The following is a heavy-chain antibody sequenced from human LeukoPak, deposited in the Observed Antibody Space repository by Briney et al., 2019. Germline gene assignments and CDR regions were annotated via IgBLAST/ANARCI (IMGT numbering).Heavy chain of an antibody. V-gene: IGHV1-24*01. D-gene: IGHD1-26*01. Sequence: ASVKVSCKASGYTFTSYYMHWVRQAPGKGLEWMGGFDPEDGETIYAQKFQGRVTMTEDTSTDTAYMELSSLRSEDTAVYYCATSSWGYSGSYYFDYWGQGTLVTVSS. CDR3: ATSSWGYSGSYYFDY. CDR1: GYTFTSYY. J-gene: IGHJ4*02. CDR2: FDPEDGET.